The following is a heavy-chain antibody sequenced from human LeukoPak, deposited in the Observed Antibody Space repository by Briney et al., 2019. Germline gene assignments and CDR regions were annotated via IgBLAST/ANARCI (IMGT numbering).Heavy chain of an antibody. D-gene: IGHD6-13*01. CDR2: ISSSSSYI. CDR3: IAAAGTVFDY. J-gene: IGHJ4*02. Sequence: PGGSLRLSCAASGFTFSSYSMNWVRQAPGKGLQWVSSISSSSSYIYYADSVKGRFTISRDNAKNSLYLQMNTLRAEDTAVYYCIAAAGTVFDYWGQGTLVTVSS. CDR1: GFTFSSYS. V-gene: IGHV3-21*01.